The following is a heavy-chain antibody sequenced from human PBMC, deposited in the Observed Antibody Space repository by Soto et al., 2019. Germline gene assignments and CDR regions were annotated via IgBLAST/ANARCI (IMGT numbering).Heavy chain of an antibody. V-gene: IGHV3-15*01. CDR3: VEGWNDF. D-gene: IGHD1-1*01. J-gene: IGHJ4*02. Sequence: EVQVVESGGDLVEPGGSLRLSCVTSGFMFSSAWMSWVRQGPGKGLEWVARIKSKNDGGAADYAAPVNGRFSISRDDSKSTVYLQMNSLIAEDTALYYCVEGWNDFWGQGTLVTVSS. CDR1: GFMFSSAW. CDR2: IKSKNDGGAA.